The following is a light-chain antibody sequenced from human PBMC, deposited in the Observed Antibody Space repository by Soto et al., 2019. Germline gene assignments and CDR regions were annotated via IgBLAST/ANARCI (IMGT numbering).Light chain of an antibody. CDR1: QSVSSN. Sequence: IVMTQSQATLSVSPGERATPSCRASQSVSSNLAWYQQKPGQAPRLLIYGASTRATGIPARFSGSGSGTEFTLTISSLKSEDFAVYYCQQYNNWPAGTFGQGTKVDIK. CDR3: QQYNNWPAGT. V-gene: IGKV3-15*01. CDR2: GAS. J-gene: IGKJ1*01.